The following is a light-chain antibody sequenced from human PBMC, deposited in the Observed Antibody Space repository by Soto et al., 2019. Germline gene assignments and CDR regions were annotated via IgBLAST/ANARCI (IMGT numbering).Light chain of an antibody. J-gene: IGKJ5*01. CDR3: MQGTHWPIT. CDR1: QSLVHSDGIAY. V-gene: IGKV2-30*02. CDR2: KVS. Sequence: DVVMTQSPLSLPVTLGQPASISCRSNQSLVHSDGIAYFSWFQQRPGRSPRRLIYKVSNRYSGVPARFRGSGSGTDFALKISRVEAEDVGIYSCMQGTHWPITFGQGTRLEIK.